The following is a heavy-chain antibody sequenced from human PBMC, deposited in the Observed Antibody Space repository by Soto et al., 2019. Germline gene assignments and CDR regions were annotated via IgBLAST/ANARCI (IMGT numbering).Heavy chain of an antibody. Sequence: PSETLSLTCAVYGGSFSGYYWSWIRQPPGKGLEWIGEINHSGSTNYNPSLKSRVTISVDTSKNQFSLKLSSVTAADTAVYYCARGNWGYYYYYYYMDVWGKGTTVTVSS. CDR2: INHSGST. CDR3: ARGNWGYYYYYYYMDV. V-gene: IGHV4-34*01. J-gene: IGHJ6*03. D-gene: IGHD7-27*01. CDR1: GGSFSGYY.